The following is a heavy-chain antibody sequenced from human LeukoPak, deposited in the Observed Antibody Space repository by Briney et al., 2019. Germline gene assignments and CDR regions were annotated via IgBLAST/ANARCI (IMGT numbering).Heavy chain of an antibody. CDR3: ARDRSKVTAYDDALDM. J-gene: IGHJ3*02. V-gene: IGHV3-48*03. Sequence: GGSLRLSCAGSGFTFSSYELNWVRQAPGKGLEWVSYISDVGTTQHYADSVKGRFTISRDNVENSVFLQMKSLTAEDTAVYYCARDRSKVTAYDDALDMWGQGTMVIVSS. CDR2: ISDVGTTQ. D-gene: IGHD2-21*02. CDR1: GFTFSSYE.